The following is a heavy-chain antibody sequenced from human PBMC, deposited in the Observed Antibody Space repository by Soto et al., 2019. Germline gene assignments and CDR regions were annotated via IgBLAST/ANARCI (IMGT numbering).Heavy chain of an antibody. J-gene: IGHJ4*02. V-gene: IGHV1-18*01. D-gene: IGHD6-19*01. CDR2: ISATRDA. CDR3: ATDPDSTKPWYDSVCCFDY. CDR1: SYTFTKYG. Sequence: ASVKVSCKASSYTFTKYGISWVRQAPGQGLEWMGWISATRDAMCAQKFQGRVTMTTDTSTSTTYMELRSLTSDDTAVYYCATDPDSTKPWYDSVCCFDYWGQGTQVTVSS.